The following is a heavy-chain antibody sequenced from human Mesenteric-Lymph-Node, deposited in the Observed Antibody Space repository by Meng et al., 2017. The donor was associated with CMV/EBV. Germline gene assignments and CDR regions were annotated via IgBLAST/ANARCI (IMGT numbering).Heavy chain of an antibody. CDR2: INHSGST. D-gene: IGHD4-23*01. J-gene: IGHJ4*02. Sequence: QGHLSQRGAGLLKPSEALSPTCPVYGGSFSGHYWSCIRQPPGKGLEWIGEINHSGSTNYNPSLKSRVTISVDTSKNQFSLKLSSVTAADTAVYYCARHQRWLKSEGGFNYWGQGTLVTVSS. CDR3: ARHQRWLKSEGGFNY. CDR1: GGSFSGHY. V-gene: IGHV4-34*01.